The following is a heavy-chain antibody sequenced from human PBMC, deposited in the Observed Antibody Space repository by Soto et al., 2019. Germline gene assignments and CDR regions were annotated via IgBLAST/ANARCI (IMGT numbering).Heavy chain of an antibody. D-gene: IGHD3-22*01. J-gene: IGHJ4*02. Sequence: GGSLRLSCAASGFTFSNYWMHWVRQAPGKGLVWVSQINNDGSRTNYADSVKGRFTISRDNSKNTVYLQMSSLRVEDTAVYYCVKGEYYYDSSGYYPFDYWGQRTLVTVSS. V-gene: IGHV3-74*01. CDR3: VKGEYYYDSSGYYPFDY. CDR2: INNDGSRT. CDR1: GFTFSNYW.